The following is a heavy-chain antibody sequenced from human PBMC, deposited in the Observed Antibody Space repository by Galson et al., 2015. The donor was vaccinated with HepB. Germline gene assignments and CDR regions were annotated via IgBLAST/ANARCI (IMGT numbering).Heavy chain of an antibody. CDR2: ISGSGGGT. Sequence: SLRLSCAASGFTFRDYDMSWVRQAPGKGLEWVSAISGSGGGTYYADSVKGRFTISRDNSKNTLYLQMNSLRAEDTAVYYCARDRSGYFQHWGQGTLVTVSS. CDR1: GFTFRDYD. J-gene: IGHJ1*01. D-gene: IGHD3-10*01. CDR3: ARDRSGYFQH. V-gene: IGHV3-23*01.